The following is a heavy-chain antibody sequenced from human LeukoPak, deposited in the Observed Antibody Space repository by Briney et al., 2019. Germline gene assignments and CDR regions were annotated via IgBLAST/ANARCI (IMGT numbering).Heavy chain of an antibody. CDR1: GFIFSSYA. V-gene: IGHV3-23*01. Sequence: PGGSLRLSCAASGFIFSSYAMSWVRQAPGKGLEWVSAVTVSGDSTYYADSVKGRFTVSRDNSKNTLYLRMNSLRAEDTAVYYCAKARLVRGVIMTPFYFDYWGQGTLVTLSS. CDR2: VTVSGDST. J-gene: IGHJ4*02. CDR3: AKARLVRGVIMTPFYFDY. D-gene: IGHD3-10*01.